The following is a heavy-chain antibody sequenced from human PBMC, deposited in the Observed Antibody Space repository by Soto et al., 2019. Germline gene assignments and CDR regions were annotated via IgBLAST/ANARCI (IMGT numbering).Heavy chain of an antibody. CDR3: AIYSRDYYSPFDY. CDR2: ISGSGGST. CDR1: GFTFSSYA. D-gene: IGHD3-22*01. V-gene: IGHV3-23*01. J-gene: IGHJ4*02. Sequence: GGSLRLSCAASGFTFSSYAMSWVRQAPGKGLEWVSAISGSGGSTYYADSVKGRFTISRDNSKSTLYLQMNSLRAEDAAIYYCAIYSRDYYSPFDYWGQGTLVTVPQ.